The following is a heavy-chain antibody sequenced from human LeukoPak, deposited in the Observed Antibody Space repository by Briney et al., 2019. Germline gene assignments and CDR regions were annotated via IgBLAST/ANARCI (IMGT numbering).Heavy chain of an antibody. Sequence: PSDTLSLTCAVSGYSISSSNWWGWIRQPPGKGLEWIGYIYHDGSIYYNPSLRGRLAMSVDTSKNQFSLRLNSVTAVDTAVYFCARKPDSKNWFDPWGQGTLVIVSS. J-gene: IGHJ5*02. CDR1: GYSISSSNW. V-gene: IGHV4-28*05. CDR2: IYHDGSI. CDR3: ARKPDSKNWFDP. D-gene: IGHD1-14*01.